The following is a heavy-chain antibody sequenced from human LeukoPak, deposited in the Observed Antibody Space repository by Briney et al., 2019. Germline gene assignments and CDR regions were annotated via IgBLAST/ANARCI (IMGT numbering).Heavy chain of an antibody. V-gene: IGHV3-23*01. D-gene: IGHD3-22*01. CDR1: GFTFTSHA. Sequence: GGSLRLSCAASGFTFTSHALTWVRQTPGKGLDWVSSISVTSTTYYLDSVKGRFTISRDKSKNALYLLLNSLRAEDTAVYYCARARDNYDISSFSALDYWGQGTLVTVSS. J-gene: IGHJ4*02. CDR2: ISVTSTT. CDR3: ARARDNYDISSFSALDY.